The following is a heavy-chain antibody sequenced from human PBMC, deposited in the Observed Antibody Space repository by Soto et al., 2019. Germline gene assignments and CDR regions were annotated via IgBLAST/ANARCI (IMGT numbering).Heavy chain of an antibody. Sequence: PSETLSLTCLVSGFPISSTYSWGWIRQPPGKGLEWIGSISHSGTTSYSPSLTSRVSISVDTSKNQVSLKLTSVTAADTAAYFCARVTMVIRDSDHFGVDVWGHGTTVTVSS. CDR2: ISHSGTT. CDR3: ARVTMVIRDSDHFGVDV. V-gene: IGHV4-38-2*02. J-gene: IGHJ6*02. D-gene: IGHD4-17*01. CDR1: GFPISSTYS.